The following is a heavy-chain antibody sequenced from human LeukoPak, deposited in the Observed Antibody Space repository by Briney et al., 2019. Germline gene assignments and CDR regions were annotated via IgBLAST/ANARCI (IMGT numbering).Heavy chain of an antibody. V-gene: IGHV3-7*01. CDR1: GFTFRSYW. CDR2: IKQDGSET. D-gene: IGHD1-26*01. J-gene: IGHJ3*02. Sequence: GGSLRLSCAASGFTFRSYWMTWVRQYPGKGLEWVANIKQDGSETYYADSVKGRFTISRDNAKRSLYLQKNSLRAEDTAVYYCARDGELGSPADAFDIWGQGTMVTVSS. CDR3: ARDGELGSPADAFDI.